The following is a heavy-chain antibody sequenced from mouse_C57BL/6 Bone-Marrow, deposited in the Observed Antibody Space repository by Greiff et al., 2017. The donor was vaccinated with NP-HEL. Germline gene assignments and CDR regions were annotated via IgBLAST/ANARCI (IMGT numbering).Heavy chain of an antibody. J-gene: IGHJ3*01. CDR1: GYEFSNYW. CDR2: IYPGDGDT. Sequence: VQLQESGAELVKPGASVKISCKASGYEFSNYWMNWVKQRPGKGLEWIGQIYPGDGDTNYNGKFKDKATMTADKSSSTAYMQLSRLTPEDSAVYFCARGAYWGQGTLVTVSA. V-gene: IGHV1-80*01. CDR3: ARGAY.